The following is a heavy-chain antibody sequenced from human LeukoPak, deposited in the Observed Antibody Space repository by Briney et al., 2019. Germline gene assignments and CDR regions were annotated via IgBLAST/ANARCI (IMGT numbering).Heavy chain of an antibody. V-gene: IGHV5-51*01. CDR1: GYSFTSYW. CDR2: IYPGDSDT. J-gene: IGHJ4*02. Sequence: GESLKISCKGSGYSFTSYWIGWGRQRPGKGLEWRGTIYPGDSDTTYSPSFQGQVTMSADKSISTAYLQWSSLKASDTAMYYCARREGYGEFDCWGQGTLVTVSS. CDR3: ARREGYGEFDC. D-gene: IGHD4-17*01.